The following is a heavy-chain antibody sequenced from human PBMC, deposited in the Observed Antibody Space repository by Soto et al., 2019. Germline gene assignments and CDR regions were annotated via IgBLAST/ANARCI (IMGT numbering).Heavy chain of an antibody. V-gene: IGHV3-7*01. D-gene: IGHD6-13*01. CDR2: IKQDGSEE. CDR1: GFTFSSYW. J-gene: IGHJ6*02. CDR3: ARIAATGRGWDV. Sequence: EVQLVESGGGLVQPGGSLRLSCVDSGFTFSSYWMSWVRQAPVKGLEWVGNIKQDGSEENYVDSRKGRFTISRDNAKNSMYLQMNSLRVGDTAVYYCARIAATGRGWDVWGQGTTVVVSS.